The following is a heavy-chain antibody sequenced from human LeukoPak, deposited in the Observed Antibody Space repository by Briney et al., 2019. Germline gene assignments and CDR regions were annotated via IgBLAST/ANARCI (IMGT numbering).Heavy chain of an antibody. CDR2: IYYSGST. D-gene: IGHD3-16*01. V-gene: IGHV4-59*01. Sequence: PSETLSLTCTVSGDSISSYYWSWIRQPPGKGLEWIGYIYYSGSTNYNPSLKSRVTISVDTSKNQFSLKLSSVTAADTAVYYCARDLLGAGDWFDPWGQGTLVTVSS. J-gene: IGHJ5*02. CDR3: ARDLLGAGDWFDP. CDR1: GDSISSYY.